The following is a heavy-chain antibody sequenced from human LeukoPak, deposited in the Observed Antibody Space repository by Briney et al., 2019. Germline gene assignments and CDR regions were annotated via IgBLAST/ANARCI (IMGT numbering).Heavy chain of an antibody. CDR3: ARASEVAATPGFYGEGGY. CDR2: INANSGGT. Sequence: ASVKVSCKASGYTFTGYYMHWLRQAPGQGLEWMGWINANSGGTNYAQKFEGRVPTPRDPSISTAYTDMSQLTPNDTAVYYCARASEVAATPGFYGEGGYWGQGTLVTVSS. CDR1: GYTFTGYY. J-gene: IGHJ4*02. V-gene: IGHV1-2*02. D-gene: IGHD2-15*01.